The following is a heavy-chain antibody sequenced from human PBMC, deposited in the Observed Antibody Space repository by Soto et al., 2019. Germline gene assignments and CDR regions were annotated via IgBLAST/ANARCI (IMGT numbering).Heavy chain of an antibody. J-gene: IGHJ4*02. CDR1: GFTFNNFA. V-gene: IGHV3-23*01. CDR2: ISASGGET. Sequence: EVQLLESGGGLVQPGGSLRLSCAASGFTFNNFAMSWVRQAPGKGLEWVSTISASGGETYYPDSVKGRFTISRVNSKNTLYLQINRLGADDPAVYYCAKDPPTTGTTFDYWGQGTLVSVSS. D-gene: IGHD1-1*01. CDR3: AKDPPTTGTTFDY.